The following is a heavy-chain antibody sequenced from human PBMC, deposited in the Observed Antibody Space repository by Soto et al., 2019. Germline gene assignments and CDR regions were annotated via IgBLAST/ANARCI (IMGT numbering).Heavy chain of an antibody. CDR3: VREMWIRSGPKNFFDY. J-gene: IGHJ4*02. D-gene: IGHD5-12*01. V-gene: IGHV1-18*01. CDR2: ISPNSGAT. Sequence: QVPLVQSEGELRQPGASVTVSCRASGYTFTSYGIIWVRQAPGQGLEWMGYISPNSGATTYAQNLQGRPTLTTDTSTSQGSMELRRLTSDATAIYYCVREMWIRSGPKNFFDYWRPGALVTVSP. CDR1: GYTFTSYG.